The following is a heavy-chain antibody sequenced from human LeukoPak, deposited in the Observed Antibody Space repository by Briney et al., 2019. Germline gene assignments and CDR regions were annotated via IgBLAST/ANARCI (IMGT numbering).Heavy chain of an antibody. Sequence: GASVKVTCKASGYTFTNYGISWVRQAPGQELEWVGWISSYNRKTNYAQKLQGRVTMTTDTSTTTAYVVLRSVRSDDTAVYYIARFLGSRPDTLKGSDYWGQGTLVTVSS. CDR1: GYTFTNYG. CDR2: ISSYNRKT. J-gene: IGHJ4*02. CDR3: ARFLGSRPDTLKGSDY. D-gene: IGHD3-3*01. V-gene: IGHV1-18*01.